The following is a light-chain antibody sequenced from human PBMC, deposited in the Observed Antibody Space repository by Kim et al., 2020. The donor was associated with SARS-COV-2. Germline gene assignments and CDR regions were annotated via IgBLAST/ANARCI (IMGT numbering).Light chain of an antibody. CDR2: DNN. V-gene: IGLV1-51*01. Sequence: QSVLTQPPSVSAAPGQKVTISCSGRTSNIGSDSVSWYQQLPGTAPKLLIYDNNKRPSGIPDRFSGSKSGTSATLGITGLQSGDEADYYCGTWDTSLRVGVFGGGTQLTVL. CDR3: GTWDTSLRVGV. CDR1: TSNIGSDS. J-gene: IGLJ3*02.